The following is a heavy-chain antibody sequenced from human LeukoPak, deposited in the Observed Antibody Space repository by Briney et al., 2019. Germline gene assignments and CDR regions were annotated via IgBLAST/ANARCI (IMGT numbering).Heavy chain of an antibody. CDR2: IHTSGST. V-gene: IGHV4-4*07. J-gene: IGHJ5*01. D-gene: IGHD6-19*01. Sequence: SETLSLTCTVSGVSISDYYWNWIRQPARKGLEWIVRIHTSGSTDYNPSLKSRVNMSVDTSKNHFSLNLNSVTAADTAVYYCARAPKGYSSAWYDCWGQGTLVGVSS. CDR1: GVSISDYY. CDR3: ARAPKGYSSAWYDC.